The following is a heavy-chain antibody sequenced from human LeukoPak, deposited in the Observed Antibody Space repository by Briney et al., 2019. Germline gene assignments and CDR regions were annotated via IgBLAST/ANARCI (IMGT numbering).Heavy chain of an antibody. CDR3: ARCCGGSPGDIVVVPAAEDYYYYYMDV. D-gene: IGHD2-2*01. Sequence: PSETLSLTCTVSGGSISSGSYYWSWIRQPAGKGLEWIGRIYTSGSTNYNPSLKSRVTISVDTSKNQFSLKLSSVTAADTAVYYCARCCGGSPGDIVVVPAAEDYYYYYMDVWGKGTTVTVSS. CDR2: IYTSGST. V-gene: IGHV4-61*02. CDR1: GGSISSGSYY. J-gene: IGHJ6*03.